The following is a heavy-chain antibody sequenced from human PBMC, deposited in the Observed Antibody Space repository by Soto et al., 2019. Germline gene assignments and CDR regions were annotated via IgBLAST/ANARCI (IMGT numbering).Heavy chain of an antibody. CDR3: AREGEDGNNWNGGLPDAFDI. CDR2: INPNSGGT. Sequence: QVQLVQSGAEVKKPGASVKVSCKASGYTFTGYYMHWVRQAPGQGLEWMGWINPNSGGTNYAQKFQGWVTMTRETSISTAYMELSRLRSDDTAVYYCAREGEDGNNWNGGLPDAFDIWGQGTMVTVSS. CDR1: GYTFTGYY. D-gene: IGHD1-20*01. J-gene: IGHJ3*02. V-gene: IGHV1-2*04.